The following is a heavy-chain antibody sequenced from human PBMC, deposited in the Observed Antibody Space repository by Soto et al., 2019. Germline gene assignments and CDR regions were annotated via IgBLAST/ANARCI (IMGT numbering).Heavy chain of an antibody. CDR3: AREKTPMSPHYFYYGMDV. J-gene: IGHJ6*02. CDR1: GGSLRGYS. Sequence: PSETLSLTYTVSGGSLRGYSWSWIRQSPGKGLEWIGYVYSGGGTNYSPSFMGRVTISVDTTDNQFSLKLNSVTAADTAVYYCAREKTPMSPHYFYYGMDVWGQGTTVTVSS. D-gene: IGHD3-9*01. V-gene: IGHV4-59*01. CDR2: VYSGGGT.